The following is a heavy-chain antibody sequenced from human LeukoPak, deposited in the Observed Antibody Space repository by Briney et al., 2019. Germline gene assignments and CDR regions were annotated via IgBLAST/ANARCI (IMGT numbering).Heavy chain of an antibody. CDR2: IIPIFGTA. CDR3: ARVDCSGGSCYSGAFDI. Sequence: SVKVSCKASGGTFSSYAISWVRQAPGQGLEWMGRIIPIFGTANYAQKFQGRVTITTDQSTSTAYMELSSLRSEDTAVYYCARVDCSGGSCYSGAFDIWGQGTMVTVSS. D-gene: IGHD2-15*01. V-gene: IGHV1-69*05. CDR1: GGTFSSYA. J-gene: IGHJ3*02.